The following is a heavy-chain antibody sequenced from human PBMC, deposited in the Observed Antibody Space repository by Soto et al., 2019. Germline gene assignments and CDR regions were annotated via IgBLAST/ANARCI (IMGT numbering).Heavy chain of an antibody. Sequence: PSETLSLTCTVSGGSISSEYYHWTWIRQAPGKGLEWIGYIHYSGSVHYNPSLQSRLTMSVDTSKNLFSLKLSSVTAADTAVFFCARERDGGDTDYYCLDVWGKGTTVTVSS. CDR3: ARERDGGDTDYYCLDV. D-gene: IGHD2-21*02. J-gene: IGHJ6*04. CDR2: IHYSGSV. CDR1: GGSISSEYYH. V-gene: IGHV4-30-4*01.